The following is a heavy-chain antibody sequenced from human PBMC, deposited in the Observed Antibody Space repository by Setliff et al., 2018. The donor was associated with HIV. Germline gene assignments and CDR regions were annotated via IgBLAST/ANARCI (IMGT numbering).Heavy chain of an antibody. CDR2: IDATGST. CDR1: GDSIGDYY. D-gene: IGHD4-17*01. J-gene: IGHJ6*03. Sequence: SETLSLTCTVSGDSIGDYYWSWIRQPAGKGLEWLGHIDATGSTTYNPTLKSRVTISVDTSKNQFSLRLSSVTAADTAVYFCARVGLHGDPPTGYYFYMDVWGKGTTVTVSS. V-gene: IGHV4-4*07. CDR3: ARVGLHGDPPTGYYFYMDV.